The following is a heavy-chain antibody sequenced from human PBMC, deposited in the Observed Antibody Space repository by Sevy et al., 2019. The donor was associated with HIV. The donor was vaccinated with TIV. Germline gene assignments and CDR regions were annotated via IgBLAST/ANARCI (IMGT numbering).Heavy chain of an antibody. V-gene: IGHV4-59*01. D-gene: IGHD3-16*01. CDR2: IYYSGST. Sequence: SETLSLTCTVSGGSISSYYWSWIRQPPGKGLEWIGYIYYSGSTNYNPSLKSRVTISVDTSKNQFPLKLSSVTAADTAVYYCAGASPYFGAGFRYWGQGTLVTVSS. CDR3: AGASPYFGAGFRY. CDR1: GGSISSYY. J-gene: IGHJ4*02.